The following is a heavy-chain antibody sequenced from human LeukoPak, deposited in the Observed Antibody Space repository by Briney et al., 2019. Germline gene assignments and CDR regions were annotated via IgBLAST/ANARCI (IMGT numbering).Heavy chain of an antibody. CDR3: AREDGAAVAGSWYFDL. Sequence: GGSLRLSCAASGFIFSSYSMNWVRQAPGKGLEWVSSISSSSSYIYYADSVKGRFTISRDNAKNSLYLQMNSLRAEDTAVYYCAREDGAAVAGSWYFDLWGRGTLGTVSS. J-gene: IGHJ2*01. CDR2: ISSSSSYI. CDR1: GFIFSSYS. V-gene: IGHV3-21*01. D-gene: IGHD6-19*01.